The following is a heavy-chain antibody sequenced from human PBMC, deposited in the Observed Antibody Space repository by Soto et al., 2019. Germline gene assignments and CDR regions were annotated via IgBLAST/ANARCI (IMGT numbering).Heavy chain of an antibody. Sequence: PSETLSLTCTVSGASISGFYWSGIRKSAGKGLEWIGRIYATGTTDYSPSLKSRVMMSVDTSKKQFSLKLRSVTAADTAVYYCVRDGTKTLRDWFDPWGQGISVTVSS. CDR3: VRDGTKTLRDWFDP. V-gene: IGHV4-4*07. J-gene: IGHJ5*02. CDR1: GASISGFY. CDR2: IYATGTT. D-gene: IGHD1-1*01.